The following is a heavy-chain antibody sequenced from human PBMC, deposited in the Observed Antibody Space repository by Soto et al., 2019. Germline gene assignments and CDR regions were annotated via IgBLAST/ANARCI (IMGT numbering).Heavy chain of an antibody. CDR1: GGSFSGYY. CDR2: INHSGST. CDR3: ARVLFGRGNWFDP. Sequence: SETLSLTCAVYGGSFSGYYWSWIRQPPGKGLEWIGEINHSGSTNYNPSLKSRVTISVDTSKNQFSLKLSSVTAADTAVYYCARVLFGRGNWFDPRGQGTLVTGFS. D-gene: IGHD3-3*01. J-gene: IGHJ5*02. V-gene: IGHV4-34*01.